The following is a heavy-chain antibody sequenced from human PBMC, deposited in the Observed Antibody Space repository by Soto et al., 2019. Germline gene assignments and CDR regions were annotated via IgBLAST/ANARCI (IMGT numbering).Heavy chain of an antibody. CDR3: TRGHLGAPTRYFDY. J-gene: IGHJ4*02. Sequence: EVQLVESGGGLVQPGGSLRLSCAASGFTFSDHYMDWVRQAPGKGLEWVGRVKNKANSYTTEYAASVKGRCTISRDDSRDLLILQMNSRKTADTALYYCTRGHLGAPTRYFDYLGQGALVTVSS. CDR1: GFTFSDHY. D-gene: IGHD2-15*01. CDR2: VKNKANSYTT. V-gene: IGHV3-72*01.